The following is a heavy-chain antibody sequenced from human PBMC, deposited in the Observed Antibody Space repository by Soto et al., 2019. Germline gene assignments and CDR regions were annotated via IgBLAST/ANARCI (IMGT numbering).Heavy chain of an antibody. CDR1: GGSISSYY. V-gene: IGHV4-59*01. CDR3: AIDYQSEYYYGSRKPGWFDP. D-gene: IGHD3-10*01. J-gene: IGHJ5*02. CDR2: IYYSGST. Sequence: SETLSLTCTVSGGSISSYYWSWIRQPPGKGLVWIGYIYYSGSTNYNPSLKSRVTISVDTSKNQFSLKLSSVTAADTAVYYCAIDYQSEYYYGSRKPGWFDPWGQGTLDTVSS.